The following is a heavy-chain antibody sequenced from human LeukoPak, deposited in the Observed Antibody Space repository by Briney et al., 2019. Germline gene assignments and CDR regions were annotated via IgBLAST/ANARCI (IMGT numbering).Heavy chain of an antibody. CDR3: ASRGSGPYYFDY. CDR1: GGSISSYY. D-gene: IGHD3-10*01. Sequence: SETLSLTCTVSGGSISSYYWSWIRQPPGKGLEWIGYIYYSGSTNYNPSLKSRVTISADTTKKQFSLNLTSVTAADTAVYYCASRGSGPYYFDYWGQGTLVTVSS. CDR2: IYYSGST. J-gene: IGHJ4*02. V-gene: IGHV4-59*01.